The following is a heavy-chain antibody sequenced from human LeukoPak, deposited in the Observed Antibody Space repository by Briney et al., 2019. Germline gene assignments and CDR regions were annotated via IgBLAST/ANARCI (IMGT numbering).Heavy chain of an antibody. CDR3: ARGGGYNWTLFDY. J-gene: IGHJ4*02. V-gene: IGHV4-30-2*01. D-gene: IGHD1-20*01. CDR1: GGSISSGGYY. CDR2: IYHSGST. Sequence: SETLSLTCTVSGGSISSGGYYWSWIRQPPGKGLEWIGYIYHSGSTYYNPSLKSRVTISVDRSKNQFSLKLSSVTAADTAVYYCARGGGYNWTLFDYWGQGTLVTVSS.